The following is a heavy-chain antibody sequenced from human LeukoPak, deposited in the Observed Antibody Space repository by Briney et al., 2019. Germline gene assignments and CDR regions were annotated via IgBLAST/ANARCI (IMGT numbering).Heavy chain of an antibody. D-gene: IGHD5-24*01. CDR2: ISPSGGST. J-gene: IGHJ5*02. V-gene: IGHV1-46*01. CDR1: GFTLSTYA. CDR3: ARDNSVRDEAWWFNP. Sequence: GGSLRLSCTASGFTLSTYAMHWVRQAPGQGPEWMGVISPSGGSTTYAQKFQGRVTLTRDMSTSTDYLELSSLRSEDTAVYYCARDNSVRDEAWWFNPWGQGTLVTVSS.